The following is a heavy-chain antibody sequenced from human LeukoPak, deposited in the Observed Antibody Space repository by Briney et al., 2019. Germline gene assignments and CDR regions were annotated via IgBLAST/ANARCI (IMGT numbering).Heavy chain of an antibody. Sequence: SQTLSLTCTVSGGSISSYYWSWIRQPAGKGLEWIGHIYTTGSTNYNPSLKIRVAMSVDTSKNQFSLKLTSMTAADTAVYYCARPAYGSGPDAFDIWGQGTMVTVSS. CDR1: GGSISSYY. J-gene: IGHJ3*02. V-gene: IGHV4-4*07. D-gene: IGHD2-15*01. CDR2: IYTTGST. CDR3: ARPAYGSGPDAFDI.